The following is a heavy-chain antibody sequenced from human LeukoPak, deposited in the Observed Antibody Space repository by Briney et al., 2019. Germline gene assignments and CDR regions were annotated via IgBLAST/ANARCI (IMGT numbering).Heavy chain of an antibody. D-gene: IGHD3-10*01. Sequence: GGSLRLSCAASEFTFSAYAMHWVRQAPGKGLEYVSAISENGDRTFYVNSVKGRFTISRDNSKNTLYLQMNSLRAEDTAVYYCARLALLWFGESTPYFDYWGQGTLVTVSS. CDR2: ISENGDRT. CDR1: EFTFSAYA. V-gene: IGHV3-64*01. CDR3: ARLALLWFGESTPYFDY. J-gene: IGHJ4*02.